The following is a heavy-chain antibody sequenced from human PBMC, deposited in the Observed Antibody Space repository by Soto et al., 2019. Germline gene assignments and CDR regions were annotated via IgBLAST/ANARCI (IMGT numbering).Heavy chain of an antibody. CDR3: ARGYGDPSGYYYMDV. J-gene: IGHJ6*03. Sequence: GGSLRLSCAASGFTFSDYYMSWIRQAPGKGLEWVANIKQDGSEKYYVDSVKGRFTISRDNAKNSLYLQMNSLRAEDTALYYCARGYGDPSGYYYMDVWGKGTTVTVSS. CDR2: IKQDGSEK. D-gene: IGHD4-17*01. CDR1: GFTFSDYY. V-gene: IGHV3-7*01.